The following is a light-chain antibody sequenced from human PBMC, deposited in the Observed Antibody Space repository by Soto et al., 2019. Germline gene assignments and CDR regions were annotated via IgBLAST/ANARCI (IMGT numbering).Light chain of an antibody. CDR1: QRVNSAY. J-gene: IGKJ1*01. CDR2: GAS. Sequence: EIVLTQSPGTLSLSPGERATVSCRASQRVNSAYLAWYQQRPGQAPRLLISGASSRATGIPDRFSGSGSETDFTLIISSLEPEDFEVYYCQQYGTSPRTFGQGTKVEIK. V-gene: IGKV3-20*01. CDR3: QQYGTSPRT.